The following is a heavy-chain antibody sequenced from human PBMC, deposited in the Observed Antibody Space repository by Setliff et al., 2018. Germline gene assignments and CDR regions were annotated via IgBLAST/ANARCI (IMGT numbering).Heavy chain of an antibody. CDR3: ARGGPFSVGATPGGFDY. CDR2: IIPMFGT. CDR1: GGTFSSYA. D-gene: IGHD1-26*01. Sequence: SVKVSCKASGGTFSSYAISWVRQAPGQGLEWMGGIIPMFGTNYAQKFQGRVTITADESTSTAYMELSSLRSEDTAVYYCARGGPFSVGATPGGFDYWGQGTLVTVSS. J-gene: IGHJ4*02. V-gene: IGHV1-69*13.